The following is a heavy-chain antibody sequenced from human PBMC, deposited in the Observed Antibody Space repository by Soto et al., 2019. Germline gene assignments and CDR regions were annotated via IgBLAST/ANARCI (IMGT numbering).Heavy chain of an antibody. Sequence: PSETLSLTCTVSGGSISSYYWSWIRQPPGKGLEWIGYIYYSGSTNYNPSLKSRVTISVDTSKNQFSLKLSSVTAADTAVYYCARVGYGGPSGWFDPWGQGTLVTVSS. J-gene: IGHJ5*01. D-gene: IGHD1-26*01. CDR2: IYYSGST. CDR1: GGSISSYY. CDR3: ARVGYGGPSGWFDP. V-gene: IGHV4-59*01.